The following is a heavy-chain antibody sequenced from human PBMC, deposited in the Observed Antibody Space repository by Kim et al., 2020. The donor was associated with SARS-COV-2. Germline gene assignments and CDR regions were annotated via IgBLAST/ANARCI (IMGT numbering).Heavy chain of an antibody. Sequence: GESLKISCKGSGFTFTSYWIGWVRQMPGKGLEWMGIIYPGDSDTRYSPSFQGQVTISADKSIGTAYLQWSSLKASDTAIYYCARAPDCSSGSCFNPHFDYWGQGTLVTVSS. CDR2: IYPGDSDT. V-gene: IGHV5-51*01. CDR1: GFTFTSYW. J-gene: IGHJ4*02. CDR3: ARAPDCSSGSCFNPHFDY. D-gene: IGHD2-15*01.